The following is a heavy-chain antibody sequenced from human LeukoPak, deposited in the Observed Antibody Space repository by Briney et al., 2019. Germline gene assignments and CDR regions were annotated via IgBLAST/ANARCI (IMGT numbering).Heavy chain of an antibody. D-gene: IGHD3-10*01. V-gene: IGHV4-38-2*01. J-gene: IGHJ5*02. CDR3: ARASNPDYYGSGTDNWFDP. CDR2: IYHSGST. Sequence: SETLSLTCAFSGYSISSGYYWGWIRQPPGKGLEWIGSIYHSGSTYYNPSLKSRVTISVDTSKNQFSLKLSSVTAADTAVYYCARASNPDYYGSGTDNWFDPWGQGTLVTVSS. CDR1: GYSISSGYY.